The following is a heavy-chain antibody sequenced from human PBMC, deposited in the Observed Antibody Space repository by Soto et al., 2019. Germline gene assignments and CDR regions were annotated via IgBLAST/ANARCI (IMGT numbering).Heavy chain of an antibody. Sequence: ASVKVSCKASGYTFTSYAMHWVRQAPGQRLEWMGWINAGNGNTKSSQKFQGRVTITRDTSASTAYMELSSLRSEDTAVYYCARVGSSSWAVRNWFDPWGQGTLVTVSS. D-gene: IGHD6-13*01. CDR1: GYTFTSYA. CDR3: ARVGSSSWAVRNWFDP. V-gene: IGHV1-3*01. CDR2: INAGNGNT. J-gene: IGHJ5*02.